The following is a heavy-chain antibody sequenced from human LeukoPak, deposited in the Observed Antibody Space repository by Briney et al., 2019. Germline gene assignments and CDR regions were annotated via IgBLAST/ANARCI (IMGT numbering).Heavy chain of an antibody. J-gene: IGHJ4*02. Sequence: ASVKVSCKASGYTFTGYYMHWERQAPGQGLEWMGWINPNSGGTNYAQKFQGRVTMTRDTSISTAYMELSRLRSDDTAVYYCASYRDSSSSGDCFDYWGQGTLVTVSS. D-gene: IGHD6-6*01. V-gene: IGHV1-2*02. CDR1: GYTFTGYY. CDR3: ASYRDSSSSGDCFDY. CDR2: INPNSGGT.